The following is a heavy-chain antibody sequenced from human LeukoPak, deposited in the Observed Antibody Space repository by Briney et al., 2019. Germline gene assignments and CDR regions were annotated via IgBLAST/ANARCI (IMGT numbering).Heavy chain of an antibody. CDR2: IYSGGST. Sequence: GGSLRLSCAASGFTFSSYAMSWVRQAPGKGLEWVSGIYSGGSTSYADSVKGRFTISRDNSKNTLFLQMNSLRAEDTAVYYCAGISPWGQGTLVTVSS. V-gene: IGHV3-66*01. CDR1: GFTFSSYA. CDR3: AGISP. J-gene: IGHJ4*02.